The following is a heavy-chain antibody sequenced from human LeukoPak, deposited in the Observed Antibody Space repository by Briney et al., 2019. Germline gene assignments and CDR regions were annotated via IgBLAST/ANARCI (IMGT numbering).Heavy chain of an antibody. D-gene: IGHD5-18*01. CDR3: ARDLAYSRLDY. CDR1: GFTLSDYW. V-gene: IGHV3-7*01. CDR2: LKQDGSEK. Sequence: GGSLRLSCAASGFTLSDYWMTWVRQAPGKGLEWVATLKQDGSEKYSADSVKGRFTISRDNAKNSLYLQMDSLRVEDTAFYYCARDLAYSRLDYWGQGMLVTVSS. J-gene: IGHJ4*02.